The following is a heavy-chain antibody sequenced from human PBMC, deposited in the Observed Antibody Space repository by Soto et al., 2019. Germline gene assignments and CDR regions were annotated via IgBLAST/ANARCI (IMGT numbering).Heavy chain of an antibody. Sequence: QPGGSLRLSCAASGFTFSPYSMVWVRQAPGKGLEWLSYITTSSSIIHYADSVQGRFTISRDNVQNSLYLQMNSLRDEDTAVYYCARVRGPKLVTSYLDYWGQGTLVTVSS. D-gene: IGHD5-18*01. J-gene: IGHJ4*02. CDR3: ARVRGPKLVTSYLDY. CDR2: ITTSSSII. V-gene: IGHV3-48*02. CDR1: GFTFSPYS.